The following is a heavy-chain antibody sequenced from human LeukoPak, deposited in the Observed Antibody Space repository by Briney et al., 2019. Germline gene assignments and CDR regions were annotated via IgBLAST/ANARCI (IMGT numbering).Heavy chain of an antibody. CDR2: IYTSGST. V-gene: IGHV4-61*02. CDR3: ARQKYSAFDT. D-gene: IGHD5-18*01. J-gene: IGHJ3*02. Sequence: PSETLSLTCTVSGGSISSGSYYWSWIRQPAGTGLEWIGRIYTSGSTNYNPSLKSRVTISVDTSKNHFSLKLSSVTAADTAVYYCARQKYSAFDTWGQGTMVTVSS. CDR1: GGSISSGSYY.